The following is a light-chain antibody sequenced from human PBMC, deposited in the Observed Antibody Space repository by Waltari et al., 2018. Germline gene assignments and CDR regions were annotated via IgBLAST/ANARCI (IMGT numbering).Light chain of an antibody. CDR1: SSDVGSYNL. Sequence: QSALTQTATVSGSPGQSITISCTGTSSDVGSYNLVSWYQQHPGKAPTLIIYDVNKRPSGVSNRFSGSKSGNTASLTLSGLQAADEADYYCCSYAGSAISVFGGGTRLTVL. CDR2: DVN. CDR3: CSYAGSAISV. V-gene: IGLV2-23*02. J-gene: IGLJ3*02.